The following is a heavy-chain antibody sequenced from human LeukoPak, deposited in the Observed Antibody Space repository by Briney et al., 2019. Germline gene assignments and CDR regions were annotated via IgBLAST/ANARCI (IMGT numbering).Heavy chain of an antibody. CDR3: ARGCGSDCPNAEYFHH. V-gene: IGHV1-18*01. D-gene: IGHD2-21*02. CDR2: ISTYNGDT. J-gene: IGHJ1*01. Sequence: ASVKVSCKASGYTFTTYGISWVRQAPGQGLEWLGWISTYNGDTNYAQKFQDRVTISRDTSANTAYMELSSLGSEDTAVYYCARGCGSDCPNAEYFHHWGQGTLVIVSS. CDR1: GYTFTTYG.